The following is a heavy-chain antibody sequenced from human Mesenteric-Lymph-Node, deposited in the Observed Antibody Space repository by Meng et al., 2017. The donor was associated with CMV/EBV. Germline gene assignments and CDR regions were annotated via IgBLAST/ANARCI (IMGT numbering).Heavy chain of an antibody. CDR1: GFTFSTFA. J-gene: IGHJ3*02. V-gene: IGHV3-30*02. D-gene: IGHD3-22*01. CDR2: MRYDGSGE. Sequence: GGSLRLSCAASGFTFSTFAMHWVRQAPGKGLEWVAFMRYDGSGERYADSVKGRFTISRDNSKSTLYLEMSSLRSEDTALYYCAKDGQYYYDRTGYYADAFDIWGQGTMVTVSS. CDR3: AKDGQYYYDRTGYYADAFDI.